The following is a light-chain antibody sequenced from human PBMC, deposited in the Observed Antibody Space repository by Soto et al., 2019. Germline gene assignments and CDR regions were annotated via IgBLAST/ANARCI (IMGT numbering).Light chain of an antibody. Sequence: DIQMTQSPSTLSASVGDRVTITCRASQSISGWLAWYQQKPGKAPKLLIYKASSLESGVPSRFSGSGSGTEFTLTISSLQPDDFATYYCQQYDSLVTFGPGTKVAIK. CDR1: QSISGW. CDR3: QQYDSLVT. V-gene: IGKV1-5*03. J-gene: IGKJ3*01. CDR2: KAS.